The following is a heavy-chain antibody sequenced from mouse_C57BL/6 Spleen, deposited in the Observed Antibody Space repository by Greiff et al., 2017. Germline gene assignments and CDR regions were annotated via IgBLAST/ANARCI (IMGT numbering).Heavy chain of an antibody. J-gene: IGHJ2*01. V-gene: IGHV3-6*01. CDR3: ARVYGNYVKDYFDY. CDR2: ISYDGSN. CDR1: GYSITSGYY. D-gene: IGHD2-1*01. Sequence: ESGPGLVKPSQSLSLTCSVTGYSITSGYYWNWIRQFPGNKLEWMGYISYDGSNNYNPSLKNRISITRDTSKNQFFLKLNSVTTEDTATYYCARVYGNYVKDYFDYWGQGTTLTVSS.